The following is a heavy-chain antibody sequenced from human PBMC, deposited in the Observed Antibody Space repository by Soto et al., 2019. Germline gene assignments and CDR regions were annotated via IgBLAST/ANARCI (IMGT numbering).Heavy chain of an antibody. CDR3: AWGRGYRNGYWEY. CDR2: ITAYNGNT. CDR1: GYTFTSYG. V-gene: IGHV1-18*01. J-gene: IGHJ4*02. Sequence: QVQLVQSGAEVKKPGASLKVSCKASGYTFTSYGISWVRQAPGQGLEWMGWITAYNGNTNYAQKPQGRVTKTTDTPTSTGYMELRSLRSDDTAVYSCAWGRGYRNGYWEYGGQGSLVTVSS. D-gene: IGHD5-18*01.